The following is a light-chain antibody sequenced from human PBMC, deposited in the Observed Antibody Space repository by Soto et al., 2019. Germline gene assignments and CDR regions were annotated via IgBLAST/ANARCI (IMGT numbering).Light chain of an antibody. CDR3: QQCDGMPYT. CDR2: AAS. Sequence: DIQMTQSPSSLSASVGDRVTLTCRAPKNIRHYLNWYQQKPGTAPKLLVYAASSLQRGVPSRFGGSGSGTDFNLTITSLQPEDFDTYYCQQCDGMPYTFGQGTKLEI. CDR1: KNIRHY. J-gene: IGKJ2*01. V-gene: IGKV1-39*01.